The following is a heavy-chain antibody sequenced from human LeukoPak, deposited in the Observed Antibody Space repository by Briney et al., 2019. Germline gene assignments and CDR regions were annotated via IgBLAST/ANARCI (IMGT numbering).Heavy chain of an antibody. Sequence: SLRLSCAASGFTFDDYAMHWVRQAPGKGLEWVSGISWNSGSIGYADSVKGRFTISRDNAKNSLYLQMNSLRAEDTALYYCAKGHSSSHGIPWLGWYFDLWGRGTLVTVSS. D-gene: IGHD6-13*01. CDR3: AKGHSSSHGIPWLGWYFDL. V-gene: IGHV3-9*01. CDR1: GFTFDDYA. J-gene: IGHJ2*01. CDR2: ISWNSGSI.